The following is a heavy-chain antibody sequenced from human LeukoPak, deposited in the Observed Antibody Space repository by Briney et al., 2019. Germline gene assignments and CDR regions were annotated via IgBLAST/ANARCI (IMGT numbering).Heavy chain of an antibody. D-gene: IGHD2-21*02. Sequence: GGSLRLSCAASGFTFSSYGMHWVRQAPGKGLEWVAFIRYDGSNKYYADSVKGRFTISRENAKNSLYLQMNSLRAGDTAVYYCARGDSKYYYYYGMDVWGQGTTVTVSS. CDR3: ARGDSKYYYYYGMDV. J-gene: IGHJ6*02. CDR1: GFTFSSYG. V-gene: IGHV3-30*02. CDR2: IRYDGSNK.